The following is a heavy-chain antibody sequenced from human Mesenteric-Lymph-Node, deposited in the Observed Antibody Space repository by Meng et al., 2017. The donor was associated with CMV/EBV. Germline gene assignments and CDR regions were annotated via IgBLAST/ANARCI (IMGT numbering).Heavy chain of an antibody. CDR2: IYSGGST. Sequence: GGSLRLSCAASGFTFSNNWMSWVRQAPGKGLDWVSVIYSGGSTYYSDSVKGRFTISRDNSQNTLYLQMNSLSADDTAVYYCAKVAMIRGVLFDYWGRGTLVTVSS. V-gene: IGHV3-53*01. D-gene: IGHD3-10*01. CDR3: AKVAMIRGVLFDY. J-gene: IGHJ4*02. CDR1: GFTFSNNW.